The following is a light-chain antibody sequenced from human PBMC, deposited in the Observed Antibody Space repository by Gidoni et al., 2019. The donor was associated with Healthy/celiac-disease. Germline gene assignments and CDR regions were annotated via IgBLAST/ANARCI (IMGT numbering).Light chain of an antibody. CDR2: GKN. J-gene: IGLJ3*02. CDR1: SLRSYY. V-gene: IGLV3-19*01. Sequence: SALTHDPAVSVALGQTVRITCQGDSLRSYYASWYQQKPGQAPVLVIYGKNNRPSGIPDRFSGTSSGNTASLTITGAQAEDEADYYCNSRDSSGNHNWVFGGGTKLTVL. CDR3: NSRDSSGNHNWV.